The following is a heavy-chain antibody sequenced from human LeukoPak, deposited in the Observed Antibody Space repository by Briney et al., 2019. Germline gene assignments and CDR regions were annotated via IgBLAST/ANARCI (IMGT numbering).Heavy chain of an antibody. CDR1: GGSISSGGYS. CDR3: ARDGNYYGSGRVLDI. V-gene: IGHV4-30-2*01. Sequence: SETLSLTCAVSGGSISSGGYSWSWIRQPPGKGLEWIGYIYHSGSTYYNPSLKSRVTISVDRSKNQFSLKLSSVTAADTAVYYCARDGNYYGSGRVLDIWGQGTMVNVSS. D-gene: IGHD3-10*01. CDR2: IYHSGST. J-gene: IGHJ3*02.